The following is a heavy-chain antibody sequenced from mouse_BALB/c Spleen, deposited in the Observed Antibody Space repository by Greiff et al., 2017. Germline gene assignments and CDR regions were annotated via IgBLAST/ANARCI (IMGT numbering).Heavy chain of an antibody. D-gene: IGHD5-1*01. CDR2: ISSGGST. V-gene: IGHV5-6-5*01. J-gene: IGHJ3*01. Sequence: EVKLVESGGGLVKPGGSLKLSCAASGFTFSSYAMSWVRQTPEKRLEWVASISSGGSTYYPDSVKGRFTISRDNARNILYLQMSSLRSEDTAMYYCARGGDEYAWFAYWGQGTLVTVSA. CDR3: ARGGDEYAWFAY. CDR1: GFTFSSYA.